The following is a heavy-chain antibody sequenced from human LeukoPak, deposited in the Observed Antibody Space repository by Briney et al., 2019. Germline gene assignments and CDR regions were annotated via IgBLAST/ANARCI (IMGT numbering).Heavy chain of an antibody. J-gene: IGHJ4*02. V-gene: IGHV4-4*02. CDR2: IYNSERT. D-gene: IGHD5-24*01. CDR3: ARNPRDGYTFDY. Sequence: SETLSLTCAVSGGSISSSNWWSWVRQPPGKGLEWIGEIYNSERTNYNPSLRSRVTISVDKSNNQFSLRLSSVTAADTAVYYCARNPRDGYTFDYWGQGILVTVSS. CDR1: GGSISSSNW.